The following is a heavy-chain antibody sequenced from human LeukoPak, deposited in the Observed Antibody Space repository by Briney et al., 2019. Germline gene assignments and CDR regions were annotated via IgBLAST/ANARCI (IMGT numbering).Heavy chain of an antibody. CDR1: GYIFTSYG. J-gene: IGHJ5*02. CDR2: ISAYNGNT. Sequence: ASVKVSCKASGYIFTSYGISWVRQAPGQGLEWMGWISAYNGNTNYAQKLQGRVTMTTDTSTSTAYMELRSLRSDDTAVYYCARDVLLWFGELFRFDPWGQGTLVTVSS. CDR3: ARDVLLWFGELFRFDP. V-gene: IGHV1-18*01. D-gene: IGHD3-10*01.